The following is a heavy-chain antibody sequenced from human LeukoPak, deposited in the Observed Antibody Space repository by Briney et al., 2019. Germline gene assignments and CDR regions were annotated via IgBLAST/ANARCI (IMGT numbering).Heavy chain of an antibody. V-gene: IGHV3-73*01. CDR3: TRPRAANTESYLYYYHGMDV. D-gene: IGHD1-26*01. CDR2: IRSKADNYAT. CDR1: GFTFSGSA. J-gene: IGHJ6*02. Sequence: GGSLKLSCAASGFTFSGSAIHWVRQASGKGLEWVGRIRSKADNYATTYAASVKGRFTISRDDSKNTTYLQINSLKTEDTAVYYCTRPRAANTESYLYYYHGMDVWGQGTTVNVSS.